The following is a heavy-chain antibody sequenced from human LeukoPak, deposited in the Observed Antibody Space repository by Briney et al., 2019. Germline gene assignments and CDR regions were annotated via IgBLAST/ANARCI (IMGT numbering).Heavy chain of an antibody. CDR1: GYTFTGYY. V-gene: IGHV1-2*02. J-gene: IGHJ4*02. CDR2: INPNSGGT. CDR3: AREALEGSSWYNY. Sequence: ASVKVSCKASGYTFTGYYMHWVRQAPGQGLEWMGWINPNSGGTNYAQKFQGRVTMTRDTSISTAYMELNRLRSDDTAVYYCAREALEGSSWYNYWGQGTLVTVSS. D-gene: IGHD6-13*01.